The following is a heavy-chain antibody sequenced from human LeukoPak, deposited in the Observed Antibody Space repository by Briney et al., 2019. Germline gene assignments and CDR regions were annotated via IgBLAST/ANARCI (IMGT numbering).Heavy chain of an antibody. D-gene: IGHD3-10*01. CDR2: ISSISSYI. CDR3: ARDLLRSVSDDY. Sequence: GGSLRLSCAASGFTFSSYSMNWVRQAPGKGLEWVSSISSISSYIYYADSVKGRFTISRDNAKNSLYLQMNSLRAEDTAVYYCARDLLRSVSDDYWGQGTLVTVSS. J-gene: IGHJ4*02. CDR1: GFTFSSYS. V-gene: IGHV3-21*01.